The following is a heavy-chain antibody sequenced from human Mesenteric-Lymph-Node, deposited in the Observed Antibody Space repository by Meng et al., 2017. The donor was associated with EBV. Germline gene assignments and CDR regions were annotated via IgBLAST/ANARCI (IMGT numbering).Heavy chain of an antibody. V-gene: IGHV4-30-2*01. Sequence: QLQGSGSGLVNPSQTLSLTCAVSGRSVSSGGHSWSWIRQPPGKGLEWIGYIYHTGSTYYNPSLKSRVTISIDTSKNQFSLKLSSVTAADTAVYFCARGFGDNNNWFGPWGQGTLVTVSS. CDR1: GRSVSSGGHS. CDR2: IYHTGST. CDR3: ARGFGDNNNWFGP. D-gene: IGHD4-17*01. J-gene: IGHJ5*02.